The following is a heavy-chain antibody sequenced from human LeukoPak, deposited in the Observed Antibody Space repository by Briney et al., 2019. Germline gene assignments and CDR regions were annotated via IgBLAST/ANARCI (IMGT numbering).Heavy chain of an antibody. CDR3: ARDLYDYYFDP. V-gene: IGHV4-59*11. CDR2: IYYSGST. CDR1: GDSISSHH. J-gene: IGHJ5*02. D-gene: IGHD1-26*01. Sequence: SETLCLTCGVPGDSISSHHWNWIRQSPGKGLEWIGYIYYSGSTGYNPSLKSRVTISLDTSKNQFSQRLRSVTAADTAVYYCARDLYDYYFDPWGQGTLVTVSS.